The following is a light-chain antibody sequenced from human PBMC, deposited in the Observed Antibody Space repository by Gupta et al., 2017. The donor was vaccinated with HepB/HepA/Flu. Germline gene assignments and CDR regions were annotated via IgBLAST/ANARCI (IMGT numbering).Light chain of an antibody. Sequence: QSVPTQPSSASGTPGQGVTISCSGSGSNIGSNTVNWYQQLPGTAPKHLIYSNNQRPSGVPDRFSGSKSGTSASLAISGLQAEDEADYYCAAWDDSLNGVVFGGGTKLTVL. CDR3: AAWDDSLNGVV. V-gene: IGLV1-44*01. J-gene: IGLJ2*01. CDR2: SNN. CDR1: GSNIGSNT.